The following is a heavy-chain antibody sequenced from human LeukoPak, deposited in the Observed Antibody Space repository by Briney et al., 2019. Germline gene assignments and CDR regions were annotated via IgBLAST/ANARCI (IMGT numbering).Heavy chain of an antibody. CDR1: GFTFSSYG. V-gene: IGHV3-33*01. CDR2: IWYDGSNK. CDR3: ATYYYGSGSPPDASDI. Sequence: PGGSLRLSCAASGFTFSSYGMHWVRQAPGKGLEWVAVIWYDGSNKYYADSVKGRFTIPRDNSKNTLYLQMNSLRAEDTAVYYCATYYYGSGSPPDASDIWGQGTMVTVSS. D-gene: IGHD3-10*01. J-gene: IGHJ3*02.